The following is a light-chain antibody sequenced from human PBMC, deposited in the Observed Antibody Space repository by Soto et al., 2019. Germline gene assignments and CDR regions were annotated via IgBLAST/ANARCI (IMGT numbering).Light chain of an antibody. CDR3: FSFTTDWTHV. CDR1: SSDIGAYNY. CDR2: EVS. J-gene: IGLJ1*01. Sequence: QSVLTQPASVSGSPGQSITISCTGSSSDIGAYNYVSWFQQHPGKAPKLIISEVSNRPSGVSNRFSGSKSGTAASLTISGLQTEDEADYFCFSFTTDWTHVFGTGTRSPS. V-gene: IGLV2-14*01.